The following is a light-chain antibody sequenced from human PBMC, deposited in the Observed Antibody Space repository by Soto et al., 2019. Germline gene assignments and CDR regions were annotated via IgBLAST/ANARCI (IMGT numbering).Light chain of an antibody. V-gene: IGKV1-5*03. Sequence: DIQMAQSPSTLSASVGNRSTITRRATQTISNWLAWYQQKPGKAAKILIYKTSTLESGVPSRFSGSGSGTEVTITISSLQPDDFATYYCQQYNSYSWTFGQGTKVDIK. CDR1: QTISNW. J-gene: IGKJ1*01. CDR2: KTS. CDR3: QQYNSYSWT.